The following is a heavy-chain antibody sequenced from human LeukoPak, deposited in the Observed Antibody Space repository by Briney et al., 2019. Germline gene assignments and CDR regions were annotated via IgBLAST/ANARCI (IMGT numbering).Heavy chain of an antibody. CDR2: IYYSGST. J-gene: IGHJ4*02. CDR3: ARAFWGKTFDY. Sequence: SETLSLTCTVSGGSISSYYWSWIRQPPGKGLEWIGYIYYSGSTNYNPSLKSRVTISVDTSKNQFSLKLSSVTAADTAVYYCARAFWGKTFDYWGQGTLVTVSS. D-gene: IGHD3-16*01. CDR1: GGSISSYY. V-gene: IGHV4-59*01.